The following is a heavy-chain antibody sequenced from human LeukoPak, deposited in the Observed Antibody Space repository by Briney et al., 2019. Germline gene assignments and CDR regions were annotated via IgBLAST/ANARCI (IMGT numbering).Heavy chain of an antibody. J-gene: IGHJ4*02. CDR2: TYYRSKWYN. Sequence: KPSQTLSLTCAISGDSVSSNSAAWNWIRQSPSRGLEWLGRTYYRSKWYNDYAVSVKSRITINPDTPKNQFSLQLNSVTPEDTAVYYCAREKWIQLWPRYFDYWGQGTLVTVSS. CDR3: AREKWIQLWPRYFDY. V-gene: IGHV6-1*01. CDR1: GDSVSSNSAA. D-gene: IGHD5-18*01.